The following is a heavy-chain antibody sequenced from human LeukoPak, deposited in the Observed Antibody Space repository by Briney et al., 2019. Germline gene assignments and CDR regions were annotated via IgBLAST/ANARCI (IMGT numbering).Heavy chain of an antibody. CDR3: ARSALSPSYYYDSSGSLGYFQH. CDR1: GGTFSSYA. CDR2: IIPIFGTA. Sequence: ASVKVSCKASGGTFSSYAISWVRQAPGQGLEWMGRIIPIFGTANYAQKFQGRVTITTDESTSTAYMALSSLRSEDTAVYYCARSALSPSYYYDSSGSLGYFQHWGQGTLVTVSA. D-gene: IGHD3-22*01. J-gene: IGHJ1*01. V-gene: IGHV1-69*05.